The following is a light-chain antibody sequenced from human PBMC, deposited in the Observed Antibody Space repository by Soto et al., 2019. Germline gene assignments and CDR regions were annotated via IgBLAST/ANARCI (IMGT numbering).Light chain of an antibody. CDR2: DGS. V-gene: IGKV1-5*03. J-gene: IGKJ1*01. Sequence: DIQMTQSPSTLSASVGDRVTITCRASQSINTWLAWYQQKQGEAPKLLIYDGSTLERGVPSRFSGSGSGTEFTLTISSLQPDDFATLYCQQYKTYSRTFGQGTKVEVK. CDR3: QQYKTYSRT. CDR1: QSINTW.